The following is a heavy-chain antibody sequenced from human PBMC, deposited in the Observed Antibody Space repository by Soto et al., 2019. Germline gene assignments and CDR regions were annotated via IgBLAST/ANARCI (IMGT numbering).Heavy chain of an antibody. CDR3: AKGATIYYDGSGPIDY. J-gene: IGHJ4*02. D-gene: IGHD3-22*01. CDR1: GFTFSNFG. CDR2: ISYEGSNK. Sequence: LRLSCAASGFTFSNFGMHWVRQAPGKGLEWVAVISYEGSNKYYADSVKGRFTISRDNSKNTLYLQMNSLRAEDTAVYFCAKGATIYYDGSGPIDYWGQGTLVTVSS. V-gene: IGHV3-30*18.